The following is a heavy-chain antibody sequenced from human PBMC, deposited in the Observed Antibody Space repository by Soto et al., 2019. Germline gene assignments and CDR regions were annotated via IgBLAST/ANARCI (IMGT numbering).Heavy chain of an antibody. CDR1: GCTLTELS. J-gene: IGHJ5*02. CDR3: ATVYCSGGSCYSERWFDP. V-gene: IGHV1-24*01. CDR2: FDPEDGET. D-gene: IGHD2-15*01. Sequence: GASVKVSCKVSGCTLTELSMHWVRQAPGKGLEWMGGFDPEDGETIYAQKFQGRVTMTEDTSTDTAYMELSSLRSEDTAVYYCATVYCSGGSCYSERWFDPWGQGTLVTVSS.